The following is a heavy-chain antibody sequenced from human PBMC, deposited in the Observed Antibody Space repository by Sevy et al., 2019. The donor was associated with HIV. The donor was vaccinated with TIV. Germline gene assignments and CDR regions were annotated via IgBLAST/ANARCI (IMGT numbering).Heavy chain of an antibody. Sequence: GGSLRLSCTASGFNFNNYWMHWVRQVPGKGLVWVSRINSDGYSINYADFVKGRFTISRDNAKNTLYVQMNSLRAEDTAVYFCARGSRGTMSVWGQGTTVTVSS. D-gene: IGHD1-1*01. CDR1: GFNFNNYW. CDR3: ARGSRGTMSV. J-gene: IGHJ6*02. CDR2: INSDGYSI. V-gene: IGHV3-74*01.